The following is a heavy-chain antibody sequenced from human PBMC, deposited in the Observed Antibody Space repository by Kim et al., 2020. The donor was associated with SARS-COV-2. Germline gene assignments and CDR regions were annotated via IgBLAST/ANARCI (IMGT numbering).Heavy chain of an antibody. J-gene: IGHJ4*02. Sequence: YYPDSVNGRFTITSDNAKKSLFLGMNSLRAEETAMYYCARGGITMVRGVHFWGQGTLVTVSS. V-gene: IGHV3-21*01. CDR3: ARGGITMVRGVHF. D-gene: IGHD3-10*01.